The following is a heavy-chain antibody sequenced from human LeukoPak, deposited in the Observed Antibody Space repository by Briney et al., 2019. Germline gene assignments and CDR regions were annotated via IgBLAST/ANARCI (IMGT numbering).Heavy chain of an antibody. CDR2: IYTSGST. CDR3: ARMAYYYDSDGYSQLDY. J-gene: IGHJ4*02. CDR1: GGSISSGYYY. Sequence: SETLSLTCTVSGGSISSGYYYWSWIRQPPGKGLEWIGNIYTSGSTNYSPSLKSRLTISLDTSKNQFSLKLSSVTAADTAVYYCARMAYYYDSDGYSQLDYWGQGTLVTVSS. D-gene: IGHD3-22*01. V-gene: IGHV4-61*01.